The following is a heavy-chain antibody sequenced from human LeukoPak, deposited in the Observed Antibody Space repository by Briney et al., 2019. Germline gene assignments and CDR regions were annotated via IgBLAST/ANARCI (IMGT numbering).Heavy chain of an antibody. CDR3: ARQLRGISYNWFDP. J-gene: IGHJ5*02. CDR2: IYYSGST. Sequence: SETLSLTCTVSGGSISSYYWGWIRQPPGKGLEWIGSIYYSGSTYYNPSLKSRVTISVDTSKNQFSLKLSSVTAADTAVYYCARQLRGISYNWFDPWGQGTLVTVSS. D-gene: IGHD2-15*01. CDR1: GGSISSYY. V-gene: IGHV4-39*01.